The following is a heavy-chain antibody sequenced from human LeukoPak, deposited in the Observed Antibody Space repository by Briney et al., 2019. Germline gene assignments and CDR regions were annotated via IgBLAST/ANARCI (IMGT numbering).Heavy chain of an antibody. Sequence: ASVKVSCKVSGYTFTSYDINWVRQATGQGLEWMGWMNPNSGNTGYAQKFQGRVTITRNTSISTAYMELSSLRSEDTAVYYCARSVVPAAISGIQDAFDIWGQGTMVTVSS. D-gene: IGHD2-2*01. CDR1: GYTFTSYD. CDR2: MNPNSGNT. V-gene: IGHV1-8*03. CDR3: ARSVVPAAISGIQDAFDI. J-gene: IGHJ3*02.